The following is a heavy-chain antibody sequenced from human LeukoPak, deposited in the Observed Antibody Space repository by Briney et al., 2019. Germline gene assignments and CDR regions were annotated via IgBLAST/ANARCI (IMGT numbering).Heavy chain of an antibody. J-gene: IGHJ4*02. Sequence: GGSLRLSCAASGFTYSSYGMHWLRQAPGKGLEGGAFIRYDESNKYYADSVKGRFTISRDNSKNTLYLQMNSLRAEDTAVYYCAKDIDCGGNSEYPRGYFDYWGQGTLVTVSS. D-gene: IGHD4-23*01. CDR2: IRYDESNK. CDR3: AKDIDCGGNSEYPRGYFDY. CDR1: GFTYSSYG. V-gene: IGHV3-30*02.